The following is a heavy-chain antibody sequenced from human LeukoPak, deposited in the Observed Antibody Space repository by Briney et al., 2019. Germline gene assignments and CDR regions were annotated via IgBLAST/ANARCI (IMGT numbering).Heavy chain of an antibody. D-gene: IGHD5-18*01. V-gene: IGHV4-59*08. CDR3: ASYSYDDPYYFDY. CDR2: IYYSGST. Sequence: SETLSLTCTVSGGSISSYYWSWIRQPPGKGLEWIGYIYYSGSTNYNPSLKSRVTISVDTSKNQFSLKLSSVTAADTAVYYCASYSYDDPYYFDYWGQGTLVTVSS. J-gene: IGHJ4*02. CDR1: GGSISSYY.